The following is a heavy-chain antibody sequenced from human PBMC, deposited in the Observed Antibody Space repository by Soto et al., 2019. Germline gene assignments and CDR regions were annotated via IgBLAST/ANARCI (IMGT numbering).Heavy chain of an antibody. CDR1: GYRFSTYW. Sequence: PDQSLNLSCKASGYRFSTYWIGWVRHRPGKGPEWTALIYPGASDTSENPSFQGQVTISADKSSNTVHLQRRSLKASDTAIYYCARLGGIVDTGTWIQWGQG. V-gene: IGHV5-51*01. CDR3: ARLGGIVDTGTWIQ. J-gene: IGHJ4*02. D-gene: IGHD1-26*01. CDR2: IYPGASDT.